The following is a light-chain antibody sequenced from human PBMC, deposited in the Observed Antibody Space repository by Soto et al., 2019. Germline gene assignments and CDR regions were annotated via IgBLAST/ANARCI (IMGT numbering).Light chain of an antibody. CDR3: QQSYDMPRT. CDR2: GAS. CDR1: QSIANY. J-gene: IGKJ1*01. V-gene: IGKV1-39*01. Sequence: DIQMTQSPSSLSASVGDRVTITCRASQSIANYLNWYQQKPGKAPKLLIYGASSLQSGVPSKFSGSGSGTDFTLTINSLQLEDFATYYCQQSYDMPRTFGQGTKVEMK.